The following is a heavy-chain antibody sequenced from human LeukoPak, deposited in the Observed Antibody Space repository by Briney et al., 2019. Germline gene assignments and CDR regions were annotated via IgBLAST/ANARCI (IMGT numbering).Heavy chain of an antibody. D-gene: IGHD3-22*01. Sequence: PGGSLRLSWAPPGLTFITSWMNGVPQAPGKGRVWVSRINSGGSSTSYADSEKGRFTISRDNAKNTLYLQMNSLRAEDTAVYYCARESSGYYVDYWGQGTLVTVSS. V-gene: IGHV3-74*01. CDR1: GLTFITSW. CDR2: INSGGSST. CDR3: ARESSGYYVDY. J-gene: IGHJ4*02.